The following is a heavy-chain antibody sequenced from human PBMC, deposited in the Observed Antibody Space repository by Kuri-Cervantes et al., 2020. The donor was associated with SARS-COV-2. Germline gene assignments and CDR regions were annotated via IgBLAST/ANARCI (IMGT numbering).Heavy chain of an antibody. CDR2: ISGSGSST. CDR1: GFTFSSYA. J-gene: IGHJ4*02. V-gene: IGHV3-23*01. D-gene: IGHD3-16*01. CDR3: AKSRTGGGDSTDY. Sequence: GGSLRLSCAASGFTFSSYAMSWVRQAPGKGLEWVSSISGSGSSTYYTDSVKGRFTISRDNSKNTQYLQMDSLRAEDTAVYYCAKSRTGGGDSTDYWGPGTLVTVSS.